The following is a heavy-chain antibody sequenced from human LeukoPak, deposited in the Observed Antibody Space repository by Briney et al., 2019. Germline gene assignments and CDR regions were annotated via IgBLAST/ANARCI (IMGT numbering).Heavy chain of an antibody. Sequence: GGSLRLSCAASGFTFSSYSMNWVRQAPGKGLEWVSSISSSSSYIYYADSVKGRFTISRDNAKNSLYLQMNSLRAEDTAVYYCAGYCSSTSCYKGGLFDPWGQGTLVTVSS. D-gene: IGHD2-2*02. J-gene: IGHJ5*02. V-gene: IGHV3-21*01. CDR2: ISSSSSYI. CDR3: AGYCSSTSCYKGGLFDP. CDR1: GFTFSSYS.